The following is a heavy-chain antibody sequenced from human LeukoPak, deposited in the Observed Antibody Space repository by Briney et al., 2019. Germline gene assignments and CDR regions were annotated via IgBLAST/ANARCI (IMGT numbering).Heavy chain of an antibody. Sequence: SETLSLTCTVPGGSISSNNWSWIRQPPGKGLEWIGYISYSGSTNYNPSLKSRVTISVDTSKNQFSLKLSSVTAADTAAYYCATSSYGDFHNVFDIWGQGTMVTVSS. J-gene: IGHJ3*02. CDR2: ISYSGST. CDR3: ATSSYGDFHNVFDI. V-gene: IGHV4-59*01. D-gene: IGHD4-17*01. CDR1: GGSISSNN.